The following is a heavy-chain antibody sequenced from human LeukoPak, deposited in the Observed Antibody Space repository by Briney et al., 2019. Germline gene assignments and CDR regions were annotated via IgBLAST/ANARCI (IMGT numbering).Heavy chain of an antibody. CDR1: GGTFSSYA. CDR2: INPIFGTA. Sequence: SVKVSCKASGGTFSSYAISLVRQAHGRGLEWMGGINPIFGTANYAQKFQGRVTITTDESTSTAYMELSSLRSEDTAVYYCAISTVTTVYYYYYYMDVWGKGTTVTVSS. D-gene: IGHD4-17*01. J-gene: IGHJ6*03. CDR3: AISTVTTVYYYYYYMDV. V-gene: IGHV1-69*05.